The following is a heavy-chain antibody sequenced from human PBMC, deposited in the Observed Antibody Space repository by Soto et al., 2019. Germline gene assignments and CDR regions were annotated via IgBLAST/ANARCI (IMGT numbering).Heavy chain of an antibody. CDR1: GGTFSDFT. V-gene: IGHV1-69*13. CDR3: ARNGTLTGYSYGMDV. D-gene: IGHD1-1*01. J-gene: IGHJ6*02. Sequence: SVKVACKASGGTFSDFTINWVRQAPGQRLEWMGGIIPIFDTANYAENFQGRVTITADESTSTSFMEVSSLRSEDTAVYYCARNGTLTGYSYGMDVWGQGTMVTVSS. CDR2: IIPIFDTA.